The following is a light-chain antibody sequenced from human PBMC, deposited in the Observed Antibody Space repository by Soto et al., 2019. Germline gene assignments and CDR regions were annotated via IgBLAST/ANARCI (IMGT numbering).Light chain of an antibody. Sequence: ETLMTQSPATLSVSPGQRVTLSCRASQSLSSNSVWYQAKPGQAPRPLIYGASTRATGIPARFSGSGSGTEFTLTISSLQSEDFAGYYCQQYKNWLWTFGQVTKV. CDR1: QSLSSN. V-gene: IGKV3-15*01. J-gene: IGKJ1*01. CDR2: GAS. CDR3: QQYKNWLWT.